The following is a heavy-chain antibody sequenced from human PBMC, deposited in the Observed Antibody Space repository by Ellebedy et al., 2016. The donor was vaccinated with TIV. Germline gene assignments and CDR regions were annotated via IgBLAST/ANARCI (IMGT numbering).Heavy chain of an antibody. CDR3: AALQWLAPAWYFDL. Sequence: MPSETLSLTCTVSGGSIRSYYWSWILQPPGKGLEWIGNIFYSGSSNYNPSLKSRVTISVDTSKNQFSLKLSSVTAADTAVYYCAALQWLAPAWYFDLWGRGTLVTVSS. J-gene: IGHJ2*01. CDR1: GGSIRSYY. CDR2: IFYSGSS. D-gene: IGHD6-19*01. V-gene: IGHV4-59*08.